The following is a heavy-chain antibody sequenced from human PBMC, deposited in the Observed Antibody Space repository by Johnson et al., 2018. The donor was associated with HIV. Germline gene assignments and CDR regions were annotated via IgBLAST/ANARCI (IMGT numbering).Heavy chain of an antibody. CDR1: GFTVSNNF. CDR3: AKGDGIVGGSDAFDI. CDR2: IYSGGNT. V-gene: IGHV3-66*01. Sequence: VQLVESGGGLVQPGGSLRLSCAASGFTVSNNFMNWVRQAPGKGMEWVTLIYSGGNTYYADSVRGRFTISRDNFKNTLYLQMSSLRAEDTAVYYCAKGDGIVGGSDAFDIWGQGTMVTVSS. J-gene: IGHJ3*02. D-gene: IGHD1-26*01.